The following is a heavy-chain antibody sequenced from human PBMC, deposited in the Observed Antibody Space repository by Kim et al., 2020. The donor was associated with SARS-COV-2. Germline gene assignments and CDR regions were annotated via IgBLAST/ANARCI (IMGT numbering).Heavy chain of an antibody. CDR1: GFTFSSYG. D-gene: IGHD3-10*01. Sequence: GGSLRLSCAASGFTFSSYGMHWVRQAPGKGLEWVAVISYDGSNKYYADSVKGRFTISRDNSKNTLYLQMNSLRAEDTAVYYCANEWFGTPFGYWGQGTLVTVSS. J-gene: IGHJ4*02. CDR2: ISYDGSNK. V-gene: IGHV3-30*18. CDR3: ANEWFGTPFGY.